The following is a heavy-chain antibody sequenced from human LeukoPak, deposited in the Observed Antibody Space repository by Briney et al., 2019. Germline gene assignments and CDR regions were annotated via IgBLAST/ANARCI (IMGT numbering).Heavy chain of an antibody. Sequence: PGGSLRLSCAASGFTFSNAWMNWVRQAPGKGLEWVSYISSSSSYTNYADPVKGRFTISRDNAKNSLYLQMNSLRAEDTAVYYCARVTVTTDSGSYDFDYWGQGTLVTVSS. CDR2: ISSSSSYT. J-gene: IGHJ4*02. CDR1: GFTFSNAW. V-gene: IGHV3-11*06. D-gene: IGHD1-26*01. CDR3: ARVTVTTDSGSYDFDY.